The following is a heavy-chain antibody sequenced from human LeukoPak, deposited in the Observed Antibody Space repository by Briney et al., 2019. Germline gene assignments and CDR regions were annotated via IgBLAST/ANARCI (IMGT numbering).Heavy chain of an antibody. CDR3: ARLVVPAAYQNWFDP. CDR2: FYHSGST. J-gene: IGHJ5*02. V-gene: IGHV4-59*13. Sequence: SETLSLTCTVSGGPIGSYSWSWIRQSPGKGLEWIGYFYHSGSTNYNPSLKSRVTISVDTSKNQFSLNLSSVTAADTAVYYCARLVVPAAYQNWFDPWGQGTLVTVSS. D-gene: IGHD2-2*01. CDR1: GGPIGSYS.